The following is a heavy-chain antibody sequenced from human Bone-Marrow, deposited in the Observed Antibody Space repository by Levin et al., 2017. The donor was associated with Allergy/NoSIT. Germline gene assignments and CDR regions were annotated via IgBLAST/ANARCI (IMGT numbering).Heavy chain of an antibody. V-gene: IGHV4-61*01. CDR1: GDSFNQSPDF. J-gene: IGHJ4*02. D-gene: IGHD3-3*01. CDR3: GRDSRVRLGIEV. CDR2: SQSDGTT. Sequence: SCSVSGDSFNQSPDFWSWFRQPPGKGLEWIGFSQSDGTTRLKSSLGGRATISVDVSRNQFSLRLTSVSVADTAVYFCGRDSRVRLGIEVWGQGIPVTVSS.